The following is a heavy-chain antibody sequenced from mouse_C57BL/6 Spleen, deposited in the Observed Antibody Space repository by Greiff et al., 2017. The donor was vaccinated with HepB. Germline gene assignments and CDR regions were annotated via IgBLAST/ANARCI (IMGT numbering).Heavy chain of an antibody. CDR3: ARGPLL. Sequence: EVKLVESGGGLVQPGGSLKLSCAASGFTFSDYYMYWVRQTPEKRLEWVAYISNGGGSTYYPDTVKGRFTISRDNAKNTLYLQMSRLKSEDTAMYYCARGPLLWGQGTSVTVSS. CDR1: GFTFSDYY. D-gene: IGHD1-1*01. CDR2: ISNGGGST. V-gene: IGHV5-12*01. J-gene: IGHJ4*01.